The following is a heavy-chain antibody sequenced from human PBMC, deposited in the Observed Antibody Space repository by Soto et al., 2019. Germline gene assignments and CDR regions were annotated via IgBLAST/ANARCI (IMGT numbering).Heavy chain of an antibody. Sequence: QLHLVQSGAVVKKPGASVTVSCSASGYPVTAYYMHWVRQAPGRGLEWMGGINPATGAAKYTQTVQGRVTRTGDTSTSTVFMELSGLTSEDTAVFYCARGGGVGVAGSAAFDMWGQGTLVTVS. CDR1: GYPVTAYY. D-gene: IGHD3-3*01. J-gene: IGHJ3*02. CDR3: ARGGGVGVAGSAAFDM. CDR2: INPATGAA. V-gene: IGHV1-2*02.